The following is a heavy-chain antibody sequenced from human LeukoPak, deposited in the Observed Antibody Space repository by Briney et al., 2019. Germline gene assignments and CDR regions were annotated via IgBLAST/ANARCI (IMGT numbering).Heavy chain of an antibody. D-gene: IGHD6-13*01. CDR3: ARDHSPYSSSWFSSNWFDP. J-gene: IGHJ5*02. V-gene: IGHV1-46*01. CDR1: GYTFTSYY. CDR2: INPSGGST. Sequence: GASVKVSCKASGYTFTSYYMHWVRQASGQGLEWMGIINPSGGSTSYAQKFQGRVTITADESTTTAYMELSSLTSEDTAVYFCARDHSPYSSSWFSSNWFDPWGQGTLVTVSS.